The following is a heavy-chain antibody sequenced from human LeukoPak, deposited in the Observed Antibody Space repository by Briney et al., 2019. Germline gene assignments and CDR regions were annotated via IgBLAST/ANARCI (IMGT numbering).Heavy chain of an antibody. D-gene: IGHD3-9*01. J-gene: IGHJ4*02. V-gene: IGHV4-39*01. Sequence: PSETLSLTCTVSGGSISSSSYYWGWIRQPPGKGLEWIGSIYYSGSTYYNPSLKSRVTISVDTSKNQFSLKLSPVTAADTAVYYCARHGAPGYYDILTGYYFGGYYFDYWGQGTLVTVSS. CDR2: IYYSGST. CDR1: GGSISSSSYY. CDR3: ARHGAPGYYDILTGYYFGGYYFDY.